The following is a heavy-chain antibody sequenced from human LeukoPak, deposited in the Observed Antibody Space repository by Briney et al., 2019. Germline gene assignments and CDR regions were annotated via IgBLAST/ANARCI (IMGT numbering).Heavy chain of an antibody. D-gene: IGHD3-3*01. CDR1: GGSISSYY. Sequence: SETLSLTCTVSGGSISSYYWSWVRQPAGKGLEWIGRIYTSGSTNYNPSLKSRVTMSVDTSKNQFSLKLSSVTAADTAVYYCARSSTYDFWSGSFDYWGQGTLVTVSS. CDR2: IYTSGST. CDR3: ARSSTYDFWSGSFDY. V-gene: IGHV4-4*07. J-gene: IGHJ4*02.